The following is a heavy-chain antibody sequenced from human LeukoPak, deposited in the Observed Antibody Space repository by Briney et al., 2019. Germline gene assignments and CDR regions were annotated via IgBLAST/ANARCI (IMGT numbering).Heavy chain of an antibody. CDR1: GGSFSGYY. J-gene: IGHJ5*02. CDR2: INHSGST. Sequence: PSETLSLTCAVYGGSFSGYYWSWLRHPPGNGLDWIGEINHSGSTNYNPSLKSRVTISVDTSKNQFSLKLSSVTAADTAVYYCARVSDYYGSGSYPNWFDPWGQGTLVTVSS. CDR3: ARVSDYYGSGSYPNWFDP. D-gene: IGHD3-10*01. V-gene: IGHV4-34*01.